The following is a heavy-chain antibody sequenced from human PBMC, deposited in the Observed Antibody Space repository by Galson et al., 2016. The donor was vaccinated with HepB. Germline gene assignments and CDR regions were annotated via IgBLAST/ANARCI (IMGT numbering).Heavy chain of an antibody. CDR3: AKDRGSLVDTGTLNY. CDR1: GLSFSGYA. J-gene: IGHJ4*02. Sequence: SLRLSCAASGLSFSGYAMSWVRQAPGKGLEWVSGISGSGGSTSYADSVKGRFTISRDNSKNRLHLQMSGLRVDDTAGYYCAKDRGSLVDTGTLNYWGQGTLVTVSS. D-gene: IGHD5-18*01. CDR2: ISGSGGST. V-gene: IGHV3-23*01.